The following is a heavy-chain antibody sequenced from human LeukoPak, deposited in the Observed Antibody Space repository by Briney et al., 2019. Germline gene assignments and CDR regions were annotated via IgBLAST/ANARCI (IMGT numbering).Heavy chain of an antibody. CDR1: GGSISSYY. J-gene: IGHJ4*02. CDR2: IYYSGST. CDR3: AREGCIAAAAALGDFDY. Sequence: PSETLSLTCTVSGGSISSYYWSWIRQPPGKGLEWIGYIYYSGSTNYNPSLKSRVTMSVDTSKNQFSLKLSSVTAADTAVYYCAREGCIAAAAALGDFDYWGQGTLVTVSS. V-gene: IGHV4-59*12. D-gene: IGHD6-13*01.